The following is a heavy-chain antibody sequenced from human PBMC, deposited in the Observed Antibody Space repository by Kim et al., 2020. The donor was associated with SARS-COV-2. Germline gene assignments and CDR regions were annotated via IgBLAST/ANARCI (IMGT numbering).Heavy chain of an antibody. J-gene: IGHJ4*02. D-gene: IGHD3-16*01. Sequence: DGGTTSFADSGKGRFTTSRDNAKKTLYLQMNSLRADDTAVYYCARDLLGGWGQGTLVTVSS. CDR3: ARDLLGG. CDR2: DGGTT. V-gene: IGHV3-74*01.